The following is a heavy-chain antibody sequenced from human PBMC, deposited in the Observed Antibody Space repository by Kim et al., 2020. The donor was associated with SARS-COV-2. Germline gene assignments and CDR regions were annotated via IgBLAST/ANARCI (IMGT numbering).Heavy chain of an antibody. CDR2: IKSKTDGGTT. CDR1: GFTFSNAW. Sequence: GGSLRLSCAASGFTFSNAWMSWVRQAPGKGLEWVGRIKSKTDGGTTDYAAPVKGRFTISRDDSKNTLYLQMNSLKTEDTAVYYCTTDGYCGGDCYIDYWGQGTLVTVSS. J-gene: IGHJ4*02. V-gene: IGHV3-15*01. D-gene: IGHD2-21*02. CDR3: TTDGYCGGDCYIDY.